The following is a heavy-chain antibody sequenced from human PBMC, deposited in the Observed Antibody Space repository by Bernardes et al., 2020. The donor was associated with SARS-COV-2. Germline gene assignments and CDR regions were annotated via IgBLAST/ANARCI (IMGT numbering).Heavy chain of an antibody. CDR3: ARGSGNYYFDY. D-gene: IGHD1-26*01. J-gene: IGHJ4*02. V-gene: IGHV3-23*01. CDR2: ISAIGGST. CDR1: GFTFSKNA. Sequence: GGSLRLSCVASGFTFSKNAMTWVRQVPGKGLEWVSAISAIGGSTYYAESVKGRFTISRDNSRNTLYLEMNSLRAEDTAVYYCARGSGNYYFDYWGQGTLVTVSS.